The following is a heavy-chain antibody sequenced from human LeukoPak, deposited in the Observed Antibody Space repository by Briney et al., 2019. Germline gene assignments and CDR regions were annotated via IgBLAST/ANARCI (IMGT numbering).Heavy chain of an antibody. Sequence: SETLSLTCAVYGGSFSGYYWSWIRQPPGKGLEWIREINHSGSTNYNPSLKSRVTISVDTSKNQFSLKLSSVTAADTAVYHCARGLLFDPWAREPWSPSPQ. J-gene: IGHJ5*02. CDR2: INHSGST. V-gene: IGHV4-34*01. D-gene: IGHD1-26*01. CDR3: ARGLLFDP. CDR1: GGSFSGYY.